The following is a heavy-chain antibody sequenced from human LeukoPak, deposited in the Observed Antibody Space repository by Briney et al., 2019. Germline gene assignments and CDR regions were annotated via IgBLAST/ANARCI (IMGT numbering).Heavy chain of an antibody. CDR3: VKEDSAYYDY. CDR1: GFTFRNFP. J-gene: IGHJ4*02. CDR2: ISATGDDT. Sequence: PGGSLRLSCSASGFTFRNFPMHWVRQAPRKGLEYVAAISATGDDTYYKDSVKGRFTISRDNYKNTLNLQLSSLKSDDTAVYYCVKEDSAYYDYWGQGTLVTVSS. V-gene: IGHV3-64D*06. D-gene: IGHD5-18*01.